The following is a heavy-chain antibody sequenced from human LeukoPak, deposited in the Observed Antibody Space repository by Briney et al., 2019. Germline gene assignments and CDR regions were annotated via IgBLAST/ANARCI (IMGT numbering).Heavy chain of an antibody. CDR3: ATIYASYCGGDCYSGWFDP. Sequence: PSETLSLTCTVSGYSISSGYYWGWIRQPPGKGLEWIGSIYHSGSTYYNPSLKSRVTISVDTSKNQFSLKLSSVTAADTAVYYCATIYASYCGGDCYSGWFDPRGQGTLVTVSS. CDR1: GYSISSGYY. D-gene: IGHD2-21*02. V-gene: IGHV4-38-2*02. CDR2: IYHSGST. J-gene: IGHJ5*02.